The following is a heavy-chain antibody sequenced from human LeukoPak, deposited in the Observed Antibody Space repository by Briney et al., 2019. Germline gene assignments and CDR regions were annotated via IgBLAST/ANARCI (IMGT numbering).Heavy chain of an antibody. D-gene: IGHD4-17*01. V-gene: IGHV1-2*02. CDR2: INPNSGGT. CDR1: GYTFTGYY. CDR3: GRYSTVTVYYFDY. J-gene: IGHJ4*02. Sequence: EASVKVSCKASGYTFTGYYIHWVRQAPGQGLEWMGWINPNSGGTNYAQKLQGRVTMTRDTSISTAYMELSRLRSDDTAVYYCGRYSTVTVYYFDYWGQGTLVTVSS.